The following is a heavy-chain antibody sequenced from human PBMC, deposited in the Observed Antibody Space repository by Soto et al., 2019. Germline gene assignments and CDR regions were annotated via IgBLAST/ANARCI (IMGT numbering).Heavy chain of an antibody. CDR2: IYYSGST. CDR3: ARERGCISTSCYVPYYYGMDV. CDR1: GGSISSGGYY. J-gene: IGHJ6*02. D-gene: IGHD2-2*01. V-gene: IGHV4-31*03. Sequence: QVQLQESGPGLVKPSQTLSLTCTVSGGSISSGGYYWSWIRQHPGKGLEWIGYIYYSGSTYYNPSPKSRVTISVDTSKNQFSLKLSSVTAADTAVYYCARERGCISTSCYVPYYYGMDVWGQGTTVTVSS.